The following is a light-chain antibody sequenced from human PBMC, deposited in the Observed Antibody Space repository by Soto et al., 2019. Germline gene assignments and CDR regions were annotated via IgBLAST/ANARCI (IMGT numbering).Light chain of an antibody. CDR3: SSYTISSTYVL. CDR2: DVN. J-gene: IGLJ2*01. Sequence: QSVLTQPASLSGSPGQSITISCTGTSSDVGSFNYVSWYQHHPGKAPKLIIYDVNNRPSGVSNRFSGSKSGKTASLTISGLQDEDEADYYCSSYTISSTYVLLGGGTKVTVL. V-gene: IGLV2-14*01. CDR1: SSDVGSFNY.